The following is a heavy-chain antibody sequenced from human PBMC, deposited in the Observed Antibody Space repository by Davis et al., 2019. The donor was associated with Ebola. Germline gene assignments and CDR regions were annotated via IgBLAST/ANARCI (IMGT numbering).Heavy chain of an antibody. J-gene: IGHJ5*02. CDR1: GYTFTGYY. Sequence: ASVKVSCKASGYTFTGYYMHWVRQAPGQGLEWMGRINPNSGGTNYAQKLQGRVTMTTDTSTSTAYMELRSLRSDDTAVYYCARSIAVAGTGWFDPWGQGTLVTVSS. D-gene: IGHD6-19*01. CDR2: INPNSGGT. CDR3: ARSIAVAGTGWFDP. V-gene: IGHV1-2*06.